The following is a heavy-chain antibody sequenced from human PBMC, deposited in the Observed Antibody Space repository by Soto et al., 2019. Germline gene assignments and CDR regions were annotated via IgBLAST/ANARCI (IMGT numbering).Heavy chain of an antibody. CDR3: ARLESVTRSLGDFDY. J-gene: IGHJ4*02. D-gene: IGHD3-16*01. CDR2: IYYSGST. Sequence: QLQLQESGPGLVKPSQTLSLTCTVSGGSIRRSDYYWSWVRQLPGRGLEWIAYIYYSGSTFYNPSLMSRLAISVKTSRNRFSLSLTSVTAADTAVYYCARLESVTRSLGDFDYWGQGIRVTVTS. V-gene: IGHV4-31*03. CDR1: GGSIRRSDYY.